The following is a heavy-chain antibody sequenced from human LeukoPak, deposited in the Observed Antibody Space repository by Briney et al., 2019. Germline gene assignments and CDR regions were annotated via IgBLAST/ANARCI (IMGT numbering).Heavy chain of an antibody. CDR2: IYYSGST. CDR3: ARDTGTVVDY. J-gene: IGHJ4*02. Sequence: PSETLSLTCTVSGGSISTYYWGWIRQPPGKGLEWIGYIYYSGSTNYNPSLKSRVTTSVDTSKNQFSLKLSSVTAADTAVYYCARDTGTVVDYWGQGTLVTVSS. D-gene: IGHD4-23*01. CDR1: GGSISTYY. V-gene: IGHV4-59*01.